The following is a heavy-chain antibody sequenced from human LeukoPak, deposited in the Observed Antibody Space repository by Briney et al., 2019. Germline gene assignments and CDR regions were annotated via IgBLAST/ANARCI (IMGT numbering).Heavy chain of an antibody. CDR2: IRSKAYGGTT. D-gene: IGHD1-26*01. Sequence: PGGSLRLSCTASGFTFGDYAMSWVRQAPGKGLEWVGFIRSKAYGGTTEYAASVKGRFTISRDDSKSIAYLQMNSLKTEDTAVYYCTRVAAPGGELLFILDYWGQGTLVTVSS. V-gene: IGHV3-49*04. CDR3: TRVAAPGGELLFILDY. CDR1: GFTFGDYA. J-gene: IGHJ4*02.